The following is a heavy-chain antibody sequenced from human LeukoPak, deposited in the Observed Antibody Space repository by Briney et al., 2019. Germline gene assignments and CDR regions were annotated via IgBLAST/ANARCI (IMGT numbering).Heavy chain of an antibody. CDR2: IYPGDSDT. CDR3: ARPSGSYHNRFDY. V-gene: IGHV5-51*01. Sequence: GESLKISCKGSGYSFTSYWIGWVRQMPGKGLEWVGIIYPGDSDTRYSPSFQGQVTISADKSISTAYLQWSSLRASDTAMYYCARPSGSYHNRFDYWGQGTLVTVSS. D-gene: IGHD1-26*01. CDR1: GYSFTSYW. J-gene: IGHJ4*02.